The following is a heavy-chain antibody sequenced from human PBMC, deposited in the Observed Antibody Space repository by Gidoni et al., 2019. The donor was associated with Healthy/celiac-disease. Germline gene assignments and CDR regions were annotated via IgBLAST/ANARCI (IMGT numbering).Heavy chain of an antibody. V-gene: IGHV4-4*07. CDR3: ARDRYCSSTSFYNCHGMDV. D-gene: IGHD2-2*02. CDR2: IYTSGST. CDR1: GGSISSSY. J-gene: IGHJ6*02. Sequence: QVQLQESGPGLVKPSETLSLTCTVSGGSISSSYWSWIRQPAGKGLEWIGRIYTSGSTNYNPSLKSRVTMSVDTSKNQFSLKLSSVTAADTAVYYCARDRYCSSTSFYNCHGMDVWGQGTTVTVSS.